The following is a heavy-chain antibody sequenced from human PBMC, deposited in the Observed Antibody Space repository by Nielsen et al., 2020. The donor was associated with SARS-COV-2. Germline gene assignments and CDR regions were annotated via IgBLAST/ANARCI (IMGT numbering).Heavy chain of an antibody. D-gene: IGHD6-13*01. V-gene: IGHV3-9*01. CDR3: ARGKIAAAPAYYFDY. CDR1: GFTFDDYA. Sequence: GGSLRLSCAASGFTFDDYAMHWVRQAPGKGLEWVSGISWNSGSIGYADSVKGRFTISRDNAKNSLYLQMNSLRAEDTAVYYCARGKIAAAPAYYFDYWGQGTLVTVSS. CDR2: ISWNSGSI. J-gene: IGHJ4*02.